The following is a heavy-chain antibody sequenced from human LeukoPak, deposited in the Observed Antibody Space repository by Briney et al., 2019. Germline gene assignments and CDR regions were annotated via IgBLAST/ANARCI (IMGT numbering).Heavy chain of an antibody. CDR2: INHNGST. CDR3: ARGQDDSGYPFDY. Sequence: SETLSLTCAVYGGSFSGYYWSWIRQPPGKGLEWIGEINHNGSTNYNPSLKSRVTISVDTSKNQFSLRLSSVTAADTAVYYCARGQDDSGYPFDYWGQGTLVTVSS. V-gene: IGHV4-34*01. J-gene: IGHJ4*02. D-gene: IGHD5-12*01. CDR1: GGSFSGYY.